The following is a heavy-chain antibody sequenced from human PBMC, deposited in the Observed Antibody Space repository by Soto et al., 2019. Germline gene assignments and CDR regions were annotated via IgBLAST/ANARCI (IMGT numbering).Heavy chain of an antibody. J-gene: IGHJ6*02. CDR3: ARDQISHSSSSPSAYYYYYYVMDV. D-gene: IGHD6-6*01. V-gene: IGHV6-1*01. Sequence: SQTLSLTCAISGDSVSSNSAAWNWIRQSPSRGLEWLGRTYYRSKWYNDYAVSVKSRITINPDTSKNQFSLQLNSVTPEDTAVYYCARDQISHSSSSPSAYYYYYYVMDVWGQGTTVTGSS. CDR2: TYYRSKWYN. CDR1: GDSVSSNSAA.